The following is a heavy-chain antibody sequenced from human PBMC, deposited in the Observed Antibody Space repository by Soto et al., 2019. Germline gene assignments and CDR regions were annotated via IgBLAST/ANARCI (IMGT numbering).Heavy chain of an antibody. V-gene: IGHV2-5*05. CDR3: VRRGCSGGACYGSDY. CDR2: VYWDGDT. J-gene: IGHJ4*02. CDR1: GFSLSTSGVG. Sequence: QITLKESGPTLVKPTQTLTLTCTFSGFSLSTSGVGVGWIRQPPGKALEWLALVYWDGDTRYGPSLKSRLTISKDTSKNQVVLTMTNKDPVDTGTYDGVRRGCSGGACYGSDYWGQGTPVTVSS. D-gene: IGHD2-15*01.